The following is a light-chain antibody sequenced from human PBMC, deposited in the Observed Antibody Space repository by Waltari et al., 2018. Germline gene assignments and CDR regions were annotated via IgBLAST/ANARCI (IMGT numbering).Light chain of an antibody. J-gene: IGLJ2*01. V-gene: IGLV1-36*01. CDR2: YDD. CDR3: AAWDDSLNGVV. Sequence: QSVLTQPPSVSEAPRQRVTTSCSGSSSNIGNNAVNWYQQLPGKAPKLLIYYDDLLPSGVSDRFSGSKSGTSASLAISGLQSDDEADYYCAAWDDSLNGVVFGGGTKLTVL. CDR1: SSNIGNNA.